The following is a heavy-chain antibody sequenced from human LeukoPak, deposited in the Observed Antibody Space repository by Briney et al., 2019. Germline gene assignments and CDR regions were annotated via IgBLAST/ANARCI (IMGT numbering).Heavy chain of an antibody. Sequence: GASVKVSCKASGGTFSSYAISWVRQAPGQGLEWMGRIIPILGIANYAQKFQGRVTITADKSTSTAYMELSSLRSEDTAVYYCARGRGGGSCFDYWGQGTLVTVST. D-gene: IGHD2-15*01. CDR3: ARGRGGGSCFDY. J-gene: IGHJ4*02. V-gene: IGHV1-69*04. CDR1: GGTFSSYA. CDR2: IIPILGIA.